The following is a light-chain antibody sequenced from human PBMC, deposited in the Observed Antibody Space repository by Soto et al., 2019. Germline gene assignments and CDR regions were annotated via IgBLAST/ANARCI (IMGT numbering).Light chain of an antibody. CDR2: GAS. CDR1: QSVSSN. CDR3: QQYNNWPPWT. V-gene: IGKV3-15*01. J-gene: IGKJ1*01. Sequence: EVVMTQSPATLSVSPGERATLSCRASQSVSSNLAWYQQKPGQAPRLLIYGASTRATGIPVRFSGSGSETEFTLTISSLQSEDFAVYYCQQYNNWPPWTFGQGTKVEIK.